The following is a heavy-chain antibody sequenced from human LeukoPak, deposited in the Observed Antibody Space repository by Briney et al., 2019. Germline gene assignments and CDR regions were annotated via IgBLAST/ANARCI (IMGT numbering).Heavy chain of an antibody. CDR1: GFSFSTYW. D-gene: IGHD3-22*01. CDR3: ASSHDSSGND. CDR2: IRYDGAYK. V-gene: IGHV3-7*01. J-gene: IGHJ4*02. Sequence: GGSLRLFCVASGFSFSTYWMAWLRQAPGKGLEWVANIRYDGAYKFYAGSVKGRFTISRDNAKNSLFLEMHSLRADDTAVYFCASSHDSSGNDWGQGTLVTVSS.